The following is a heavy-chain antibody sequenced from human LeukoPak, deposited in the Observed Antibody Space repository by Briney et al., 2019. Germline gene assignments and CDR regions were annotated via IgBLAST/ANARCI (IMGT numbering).Heavy chain of an antibody. V-gene: IGHV3-64D*06. CDR1: GFTYSSYA. CDR3: VKLRTGTRSAIDY. D-gene: IGHD3/OR15-3a*01. CDR2: ISSNGGST. J-gene: IGHJ4*02. Sequence: GGSLRLSCSASGFTYSSYAMHWVRQGPGKGLEYVSAISSNGGSTYYADSVKGRFTISRDNSKNTLYLQMSSLRAEDTAVYYCVKLRTGTRSAIDYWGQGTLVTVSS.